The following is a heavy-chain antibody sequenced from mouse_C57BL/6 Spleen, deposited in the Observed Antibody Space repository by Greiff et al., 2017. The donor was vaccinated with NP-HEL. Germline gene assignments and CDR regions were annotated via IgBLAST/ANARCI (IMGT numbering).Heavy chain of an antibody. V-gene: IGHV14-1*01. CDR2: IDPDDGDT. Sequence: EVKLMESGAELVRPGASVKLSCTASGFTITDYYMHWVKQRPEQGLEWIGRIDPDDGDTDYAPKFQGKATMTADTSSNTAYLQLRSLTSEDTAVYYCTSTTGDYYAMDYGGQGTSVTVSS. D-gene: IGHD1-1*01. J-gene: IGHJ4*01. CDR1: GFTITDYY. CDR3: TSTTGDYYAMDY.